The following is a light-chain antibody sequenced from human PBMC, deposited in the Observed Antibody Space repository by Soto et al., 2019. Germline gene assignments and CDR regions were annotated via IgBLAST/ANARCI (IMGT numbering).Light chain of an antibody. CDR3: QSYDRSLSGSRV. CDR1: SSNIGAGYD. J-gene: IGLJ1*01. Sequence: QSVLTQPPSVSGAPGQRVTISCTGSSSNIGAGYDVHWYQQLPGTAPKLLXYXXXXRPSXVPDRFSGSKSGTSASLAITGXXXEDEADYCCQSYDRSLSGSRVFGTGTKVTVL. CDR2: XXX. V-gene: IGLV1-40*01.